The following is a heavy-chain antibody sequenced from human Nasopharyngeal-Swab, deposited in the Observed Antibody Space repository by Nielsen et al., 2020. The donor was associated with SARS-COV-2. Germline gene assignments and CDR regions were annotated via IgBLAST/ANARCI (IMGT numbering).Heavy chain of an antibody. V-gene: IGHV4-31*02. Sequence: WIRQPPGKGLEWIGYIYYSGSTYYNPSLKSRVTISVDTSKNQFYLKLRSVTAADTAVYYCAREPTNYYDSSVNYYGMDVWGQGTTVTVSS. CDR2: IYYSGST. CDR3: AREPTNYYDSSVNYYGMDV. J-gene: IGHJ6*02. D-gene: IGHD3-22*01.